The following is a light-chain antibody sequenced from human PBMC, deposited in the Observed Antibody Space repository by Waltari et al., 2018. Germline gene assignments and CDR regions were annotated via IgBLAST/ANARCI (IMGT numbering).Light chain of an antibody. CDR1: SSDGGGYDY. Sequence: QSALTQPRSVSGSPGQSVTISCTGTSSDGGGYDYVSWYQQHPGKAPKLMIYDVSRRPSGVPDRFSGSKSGNTPSLTISGLQAEDEADYYCCSYAGSYTVVFGGGTKLTVL. V-gene: IGLV2-11*01. CDR3: CSYAGSYTVV. J-gene: IGLJ3*02. CDR2: DVS.